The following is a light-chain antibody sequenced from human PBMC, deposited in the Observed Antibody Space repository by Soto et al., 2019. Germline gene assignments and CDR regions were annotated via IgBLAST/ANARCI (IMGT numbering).Light chain of an antibody. CDR2: KAS. CDR3: QQYGSSGT. CDR1: QTISSW. V-gene: IGKV1-5*03. J-gene: IGKJ1*01. Sequence: DIQLNQFPSTLSGSVGDSGTITNRASQTISSWLAWYQQKPGKAPKLLIYKASTLKSGVPSRFSGSGSGTEFTLTISRLEPEDFAVYYCQQYGSSGTFGQGTKVDIK.